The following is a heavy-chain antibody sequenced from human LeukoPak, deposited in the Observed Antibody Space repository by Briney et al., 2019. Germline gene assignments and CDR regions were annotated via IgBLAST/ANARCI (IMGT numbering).Heavy chain of an antibody. J-gene: IGHJ4*02. CDR2: IKQDGSEK. CDR3: ARLGSGSWGYFDY. Sequence: GGSLRLSCAASGFTFSSYWMSWVRQAPGKGLEWVANIKQDGSEKYYVDSVKGRFTISRDNAKNSLYLQMNSLRAEDTAVYYCARLGSGSWGYFDYWGQGTLVTVSS. D-gene: IGHD3-10*01. CDR1: GFTFSSYW. V-gene: IGHV3-7*01.